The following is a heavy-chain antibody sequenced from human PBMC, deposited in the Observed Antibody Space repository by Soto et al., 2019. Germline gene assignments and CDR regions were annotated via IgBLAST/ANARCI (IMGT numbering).Heavy chain of an antibody. Sequence: SVKVSCKASGDRFNTYAFNWVRQAPGQGLEWLGGIITFFGAAMYAQKFQGRVTITADEFMTTAYMELSSLTSEDTAVYYCARGGKERFRGSGMDVWGQGTTVTVSS. CDR2: IITFFGAA. D-gene: IGHD1-1*01. CDR3: ARGGKERFRGSGMDV. J-gene: IGHJ6*02. V-gene: IGHV1-69*13. CDR1: GDRFNTYA.